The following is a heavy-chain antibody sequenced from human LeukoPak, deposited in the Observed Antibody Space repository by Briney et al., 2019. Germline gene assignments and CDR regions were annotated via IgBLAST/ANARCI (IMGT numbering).Heavy chain of an antibody. J-gene: IGHJ6*04. CDR3: AGEKEMATIYASLDV. V-gene: IGHV3-21*01. CDR1: GFTFSSYG. CDR2: ISSSSSYI. D-gene: IGHD5-24*01. Sequence: GGSLRLSCAASGFTFSSYGMHWVRQAPGKGPEWVSSISSSSSYIYYADSVKGRFTISRDNAKNSLYLQMNSLRAEDTAVYYCAGEKEMATIYASLDVWGKGTTVTVSS.